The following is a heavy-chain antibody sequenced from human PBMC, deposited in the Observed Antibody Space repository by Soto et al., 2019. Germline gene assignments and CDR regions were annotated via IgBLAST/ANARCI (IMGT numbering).Heavy chain of an antibody. CDR1: GLTFSNYA. Sequence: EVRLLESGGGLVKPGGSLRLSCATSGLTFSNYAMSWVRQAPGGGWGGVSPMSGSSSTTYYADSVRGRFTISRDRSKNTLYLQMSSLRAEDTALYYCAKNQERELPRVIDFWGQGTLVTVSS. CDR2: MSGSSSTT. J-gene: IGHJ4*02. V-gene: IGHV3-23*01. CDR3: AKNQERELPRVIDF. D-gene: IGHD1-7*01.